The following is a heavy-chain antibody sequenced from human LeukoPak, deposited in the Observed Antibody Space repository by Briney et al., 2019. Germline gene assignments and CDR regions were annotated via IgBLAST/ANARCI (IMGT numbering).Heavy chain of an antibody. D-gene: IGHD7-27*01. Sequence: ASVKVSCKASGGTFSSYAISWVRQAPGQGLEWMGWISPNSGGTDYAQRFQGRVTMTRDTSISTAYMELSSLRSDDTAVYYCAIQPWGSGNNWYFDLWGRGTLVTVSS. J-gene: IGHJ2*01. V-gene: IGHV1-2*02. CDR1: GGTFSSYA. CDR3: AIQPWGSGNNWYFDL. CDR2: ISPNSGGT.